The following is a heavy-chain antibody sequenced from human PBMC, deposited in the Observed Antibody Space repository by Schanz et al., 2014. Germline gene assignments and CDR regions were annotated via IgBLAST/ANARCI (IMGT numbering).Heavy chain of an antibody. D-gene: IGHD3-9*01. V-gene: IGHV1-46*01. J-gene: IGHJ3*01. CDR1: GYIFGSHG. Sequence: QLMQSGSEVRKPGASVKVSCKASGYIFGSHGMTWVRQAPGQGLEWMGLINPSVGNTNYAQKFRGRVTMTRDTSTSTVYMELSSLRSEDTAVYFCARETTIITGGAFDVWGQGTMVTVSS. CDR3: ARETTIITGGAFDV. CDR2: INPSVGNT.